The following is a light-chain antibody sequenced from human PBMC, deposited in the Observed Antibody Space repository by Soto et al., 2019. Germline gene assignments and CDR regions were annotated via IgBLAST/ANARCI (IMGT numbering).Light chain of an antibody. J-gene: IGLJ1*01. CDR3: SSYTSSSLYV. V-gene: IGLV2-14*01. Sequence: QYALTQPASVSGSPGQSITISCTGTSSDVGGYNYVSWYQQHPGKAPKLMIYDVSNRPSGVSNRFSGSKSGNTASLTISGLQAEYEADYYCSSYTSSSLYVFGTGTKVTVL. CDR1: SSDVGGYNY. CDR2: DVS.